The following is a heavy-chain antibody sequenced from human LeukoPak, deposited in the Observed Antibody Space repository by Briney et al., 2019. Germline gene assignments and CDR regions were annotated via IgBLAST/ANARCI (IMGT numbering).Heavy chain of an antibody. Sequence: ASVKVSCKASGYTFTSYGISWVRQAPGQGLEWMGWISAYSGNTNYAQNLQGRVTMTSDTSTSTAYMELRSLRSDDTAVYYCARDRYYDATGQVDYWGQGTLVTVSS. CDR2: ISAYSGNT. D-gene: IGHD3-22*01. CDR3: ARDRYYDATGQVDY. J-gene: IGHJ4*02. V-gene: IGHV1-18*01. CDR1: GYTFTSYG.